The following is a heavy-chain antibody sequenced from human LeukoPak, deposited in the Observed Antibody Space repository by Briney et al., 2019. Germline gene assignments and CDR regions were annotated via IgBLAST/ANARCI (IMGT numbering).Heavy chain of an antibody. CDR3: ARERGGLLWFGEPR. V-gene: IGHV3-21*01. CDR1: GFTFSNYT. CDR2: ISSSGGYT. J-gene: IGHJ4*02. D-gene: IGHD3-10*01. Sequence: GGSLRLSCAASGFTFSNYTMNWVRQAPGKGLEWVSSISSSGGYTYYADSVKGRFTISRDNAKNSLYLQMNSLSAEDTAVYYCARERGGLLWFGEPRWGQGTLVTVSS.